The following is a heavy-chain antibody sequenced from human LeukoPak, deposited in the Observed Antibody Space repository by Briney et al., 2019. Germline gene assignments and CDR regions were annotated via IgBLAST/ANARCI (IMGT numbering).Heavy chain of an antibody. Sequence: PGGSLRLSCAASGFTFVDYGMSWVRQAPGKGLEWVSGINWNGGSTGYADSVKGRFTISRDNAKSTLYLQMNSLRAEDTAVYYCAARGYCSSTSCLLEYWGQGTLVTVSS. V-gene: IGHV3-20*04. CDR3: AARGYCSSTSCLLEY. CDR2: INWNGGST. CDR1: GFTFVDYG. D-gene: IGHD2-2*01. J-gene: IGHJ4*02.